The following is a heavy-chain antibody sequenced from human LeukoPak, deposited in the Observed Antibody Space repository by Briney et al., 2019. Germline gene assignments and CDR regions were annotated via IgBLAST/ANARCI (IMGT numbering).Heavy chain of an antibody. Sequence: SETLSLTCTVSGGSISSYYWSWIRQPPGKGLEWIGYIYTSGSTNYNPSLKSRVTISVDTSKNQFSLKLSSVTAADTAVYYCAKGVYLYYYYYMDVSGKGTTVTVSS. V-gene: IGHV4-4*09. D-gene: IGHD2-8*01. CDR2: IYTSGST. CDR1: GGSISSYY. J-gene: IGHJ6*03. CDR3: AKGVYLYYYYYMDV.